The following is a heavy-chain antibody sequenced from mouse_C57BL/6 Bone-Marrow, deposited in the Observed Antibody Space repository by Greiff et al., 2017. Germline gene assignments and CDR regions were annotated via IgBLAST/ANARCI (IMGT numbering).Heavy chain of an antibody. V-gene: IGHV1-64*01. Sequence: QVQLQQPGAELVKPGASVKLSCKASGYTFTSYWMHWVKQRPGQGLEWIGMIHPNSGSTNYNEKFKSKATLTVDKSSSTAYMQLSSLTSEDSAVYYCAREGSTMVPYYFDYWGQGTTLTVSS. J-gene: IGHJ2*01. CDR2: IHPNSGST. CDR1: GYTFTSYW. CDR3: AREGSTMVPYYFDY. D-gene: IGHD2-2*01.